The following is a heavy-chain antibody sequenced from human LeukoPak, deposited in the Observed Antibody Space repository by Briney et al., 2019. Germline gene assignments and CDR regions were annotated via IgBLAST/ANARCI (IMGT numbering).Heavy chain of an antibody. CDR3: ARRHQVSSYSPYAFDI. Sequence: XETLSLTCTVSGASITSYYWSWIRQPPGKGLEWIGNIYYSGNTNYNPSFESRVTISVDMSKSHFSLKLSSVTAADTAVYYCARRHQVSSYSPYAFDIWGQGTMVTVSS. CDR2: IYYSGNT. J-gene: IGHJ3*02. V-gene: IGHV4-59*08. CDR1: GASITSYY. D-gene: IGHD6-6*01.